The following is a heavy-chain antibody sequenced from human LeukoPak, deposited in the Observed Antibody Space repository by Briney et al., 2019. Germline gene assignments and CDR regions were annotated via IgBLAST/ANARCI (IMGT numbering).Heavy chain of an antibody. CDR2: MNPNSGNT. Sequence: ASVKVSCKASGYTFTSHDINWVRQATGQGLEWMGWMNPNSGNTGYAQKFQGRVTMTRNTSISTAYMELSSLRSEDTAVYYCARGANYDILTGSSGDYYYGMDVWGQGTTVTVSS. CDR1: GYTFTSHD. V-gene: IGHV1-8*01. D-gene: IGHD3-9*01. J-gene: IGHJ6*02. CDR3: ARGANYDILTGSSGDYYYGMDV.